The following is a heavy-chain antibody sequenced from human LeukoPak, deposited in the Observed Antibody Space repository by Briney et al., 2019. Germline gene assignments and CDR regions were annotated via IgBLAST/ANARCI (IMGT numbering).Heavy chain of an antibody. Sequence: EPGGSLRLSCAASGFTFSTYAMHWVGQTPGKGLEWVSLISYDGTIKYYAGSVKGRFTISRDNSKNTLYLQMNRLRAEDTAVYLCARAYTYGYPTVYWGEGSLVTVSS. CDR1: GFTFSTYA. CDR2: ISYDGTIK. J-gene: IGHJ4*02. V-gene: IGHV3-30*04. D-gene: IGHD5-18*01. CDR3: ARAYTYGYPTVY.